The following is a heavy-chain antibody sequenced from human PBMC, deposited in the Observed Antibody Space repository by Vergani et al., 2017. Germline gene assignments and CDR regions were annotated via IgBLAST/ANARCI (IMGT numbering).Heavy chain of an antibody. CDR3: AKAGYGDYGFDY. CDR1: GFTFSSYA. J-gene: IGHJ4*02. CDR2: ISGSGGST. D-gene: IGHD4-17*01. Sequence: EVQLLESGGGLVQPGGSLRLSCAASGFTFSSYAMSWVRQAPGKGLEWVSAISGSGGSTYYADSVKGRFTISRDNSKNTLYLQMNSLRAEDTSVYYCAKAGYGDYGFDYWGQGTLVTVSS. V-gene: IGHV3-23*01.